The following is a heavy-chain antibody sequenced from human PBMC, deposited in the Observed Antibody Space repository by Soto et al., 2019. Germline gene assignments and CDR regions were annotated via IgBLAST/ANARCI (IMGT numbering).Heavy chain of an antibody. V-gene: IGHV1-69*01. Sequence: QVQLVQSGTEVKKPGSSAKVSCKASGGTFSNYVISWVRQAPGQGLEWMGGIIPLFGTTDYAKKFQGRIAITADETTTTVYMEVSSLRFEDTAVYFCEIDVGSGEVSGVWGQGTTVSGSS. CDR2: IIPLFGTT. J-gene: IGHJ6*02. CDR1: GGTFSNYV. CDR3: EIDVGSGEVSGV. D-gene: IGHD3-10*01.